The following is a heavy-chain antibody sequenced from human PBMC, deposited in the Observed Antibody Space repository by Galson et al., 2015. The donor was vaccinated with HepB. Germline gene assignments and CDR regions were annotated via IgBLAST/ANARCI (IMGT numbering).Heavy chain of an antibody. CDR2: IYSGSRT. D-gene: IGHD3-10*01. Sequence: SLRLSCAASGFTVRSNYMSWVRQAPGKGLEWVSVIYSGSRTYYADSVKGRFTISRDNSKNTLFLQMNSRRTEDTAVYYCARNRGLYGSGSYAVDYWGQGTLVTVSS. CDR3: ARNRGLYGSGSYAVDY. V-gene: IGHV3-66*02. CDR1: GFTVRSNY. J-gene: IGHJ4*02.